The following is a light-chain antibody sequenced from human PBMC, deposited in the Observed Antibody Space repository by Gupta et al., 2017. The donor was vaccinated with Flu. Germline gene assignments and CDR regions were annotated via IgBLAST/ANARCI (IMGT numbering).Light chain of an antibody. CDR3: QHYENLPIT. V-gene: IGKV1-33*01. Sequence: DIQMTQSPSSLSASVGDRVTITCQASQDITNFLNWYQQKPGKVPQLLIYDASNLEVGFPSRFSGRGSGTHFTFTISSLQPEDIATYYCQHYENLPITFGQGTRLEIK. J-gene: IGKJ5*01. CDR1: QDITNF. CDR2: DAS.